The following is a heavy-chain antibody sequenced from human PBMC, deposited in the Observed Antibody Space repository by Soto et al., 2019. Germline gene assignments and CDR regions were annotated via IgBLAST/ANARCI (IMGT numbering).Heavy chain of an antibody. Sequence: LSLTWAVCGASISNGDYSWSWIRQQPGRALEWIGYIYSSGRSDYNPSLKSRVTISIDRSKNQFSLRLTSVTAADAAVYYCARGREGPVFDFWGQGALVTVSS. J-gene: IGHJ5*01. CDR3: ARGREGPVFDF. CDR2: IYSSGRS. V-gene: IGHV4-30-2*01. CDR1: GASISNGDYS.